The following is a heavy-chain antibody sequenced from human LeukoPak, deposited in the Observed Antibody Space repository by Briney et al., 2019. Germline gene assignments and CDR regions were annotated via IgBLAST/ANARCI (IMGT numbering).Heavy chain of an antibody. CDR3: ARDAAADVIRQYFDP. J-gene: IGHJ5*02. CDR1: GGTFSSYG. CDR2: IIAIFCTP. D-gene: IGHD6-13*01. Sequence: SVKVSFKASGGTFSSYGITWVRQAPGQGLDWMGGIIAIFCTPKYAQKFQGRVTISADESSRTAYMEVTSLITEVKAAHYCARDAAADVIRQYFDPWGQGTLVTVSS. V-gene: IGHV1-69*01.